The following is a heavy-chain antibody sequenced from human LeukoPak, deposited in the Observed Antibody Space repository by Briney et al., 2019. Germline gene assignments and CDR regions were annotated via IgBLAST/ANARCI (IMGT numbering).Heavy chain of an antibody. J-gene: IGHJ4*02. CDR1: GFTFSSYW. D-gene: IGHD6-19*01. CDR3: ATLTVASSFDY. CDR2: INQDGSEK. Sequence: GGSLRLSCAASGFTFSSYWMSWVRQAPGKGLEWVANINQDGSEKYYVDSVKGRFTISRDNAKNSLYLQMNSLRGEDTAVYYCATLTVASSFDYWGQGALVTVSS. V-gene: IGHV3-7*01.